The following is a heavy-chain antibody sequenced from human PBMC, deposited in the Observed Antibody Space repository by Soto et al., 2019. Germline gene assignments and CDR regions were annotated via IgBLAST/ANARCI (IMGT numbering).Heavy chain of an antibody. Sequence: QVHLVQSGAEVKRPGSSVKVSCEASGGSFGSDAITWVRQVPGQGLEWMGGIIPTFGAANYGRQFQGRVTISADESTRTVYMELSSLRFDDTAVYYCARGFSGYYSSLDYWGQGTLVTVSS. CDR3: ARGFSGYYSSLDY. D-gene: IGHD5-12*01. J-gene: IGHJ4*02. CDR1: GGSFGSDA. CDR2: IIPTFGAA. V-gene: IGHV1-69*01.